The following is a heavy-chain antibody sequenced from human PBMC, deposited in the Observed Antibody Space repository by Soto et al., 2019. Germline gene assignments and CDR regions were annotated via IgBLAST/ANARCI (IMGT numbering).Heavy chain of an antibody. J-gene: IGHJ3*02. V-gene: IGHV1-3*01. CDR1: GYTFTSYA. D-gene: IGHD3-10*01. CDR2: INAGNGNT. Sequence: ASVKVSCKASGYTFTSYAMHWGRQAPGQRLEWMGWINAGNGNTKYSQKFQGRVTITRDTSASTAYMELSSLRSEDTAVYYCARGPGGADAFDIWGQGTMVTVSS. CDR3: ARGPGGADAFDI.